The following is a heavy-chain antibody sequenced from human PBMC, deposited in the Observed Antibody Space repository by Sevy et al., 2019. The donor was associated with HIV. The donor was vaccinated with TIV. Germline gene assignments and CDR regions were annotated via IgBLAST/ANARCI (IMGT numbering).Heavy chain of an antibody. Sequence: GGSLRLSCAASGLTFSKYSMSWVRQPPGKGLEWVSTFSFGCGEINYADSVKGRFTISRDNSKSSVYLQMNNLRPEDTAVYYCAREGCTKPHDYWGQGTLVTVSS. CDR3: AREGCTKPHDY. D-gene: IGHD2-8*01. CDR1: GLTFSKYS. J-gene: IGHJ4*02. V-gene: IGHV3-23*01. CDR2: FSFGCGEI.